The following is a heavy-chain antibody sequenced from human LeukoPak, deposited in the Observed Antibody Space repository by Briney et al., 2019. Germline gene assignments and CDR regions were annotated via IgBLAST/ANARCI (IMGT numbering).Heavy chain of an antibody. CDR1: GYTFTKYY. CDR2: IDPSGGST. Sequence: GASVKVSCMPSGYTFTKYYMHWVRQAPGQRLEWMGIIDPSGGSTSYAQNFQGGVTMTRDATTNTVYLELSSLRSEDTAVYYCARDFGEMPNYWGQGTLVTVSS. D-gene: IGHD5-24*01. J-gene: IGHJ4*02. CDR3: ARDFGEMPNY. V-gene: IGHV1-46*01.